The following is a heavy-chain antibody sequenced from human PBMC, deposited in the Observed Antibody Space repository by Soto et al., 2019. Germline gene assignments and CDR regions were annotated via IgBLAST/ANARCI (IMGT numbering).Heavy chain of an antibody. J-gene: IGHJ6*02. CDR1: GYTLTELS. D-gene: IGHD2-15*01. Sequence: ASVKVSCKVSGYTLTELSMHWVRQAPGKGLEWMGGFDPEDGETIYAQKFQGRVTMTEDTSTDTAYMELSSLRSEDTAVYYCATVYCSGGSCFMDVWGQGTTVTVSS. CDR3: ATVYCSGGSCFMDV. CDR2: FDPEDGET. V-gene: IGHV1-24*01.